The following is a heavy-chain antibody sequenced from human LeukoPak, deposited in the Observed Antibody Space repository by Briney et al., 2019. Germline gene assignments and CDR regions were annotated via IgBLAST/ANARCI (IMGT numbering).Heavy chain of an antibody. CDR2: IYYSGST. CDR1: GGSISSYY. Sequence: SETLSLTCTVSGGSISSYYWSWIRQSPGKGLEWIGYIYYSGSTNYNPSLKSRVTISVDTSKNQFSLKLSSLTAADTAVYYCARPMKPYYYYGMDAWGQGTTVTVSS. J-gene: IGHJ6*01. V-gene: IGHV4-59*08. CDR3: ARPMKPYYYYGMDA.